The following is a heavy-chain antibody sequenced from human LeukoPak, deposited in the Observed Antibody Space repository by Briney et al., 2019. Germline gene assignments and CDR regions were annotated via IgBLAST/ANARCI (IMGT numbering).Heavy chain of an antibody. D-gene: IGHD4-17*01. CDR2: NNAGNGNT. CDR3: AREYGDYYYYYGMDV. Sequence: ASVKVSCTASGYTFTSYAMHWVRQAPGQRLERMGWNNAGNGNTKYSQKFQGRVTITRDTSASTAYMELSSLRSEDTAVYYCAREYGDYYYYYGMDVWGQGTTVTVSS. V-gene: IGHV1-3*01. J-gene: IGHJ6*02. CDR1: GYTFTSYA.